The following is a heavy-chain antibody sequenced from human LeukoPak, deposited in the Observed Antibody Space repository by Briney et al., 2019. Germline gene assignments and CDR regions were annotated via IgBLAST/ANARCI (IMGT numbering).Heavy chain of an antibody. CDR2: IAYHGNNK. V-gene: IGHV3-30*02. Sequence: GGSLRLSCGAPGFTFSSSATHWVRPGPGKGLEWVAYIAYHGNNKYYADSVKGRFIISRDNSKGSLYLQMNSLRADDTAVYYCAKDGSWSCTDWGQGTLVRVSS. D-gene: IGHD2-8*02. CDR1: GFTFSSSA. CDR3: AKDGSWSCTD. J-gene: IGHJ4*02.